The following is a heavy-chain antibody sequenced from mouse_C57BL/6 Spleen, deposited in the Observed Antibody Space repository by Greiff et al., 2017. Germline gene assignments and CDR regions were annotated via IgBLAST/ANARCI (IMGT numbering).Heavy chain of an antibody. D-gene: IGHD2-4*01. J-gene: IGHJ2*01. V-gene: IGHV5-4*01. CDR2: ISDGGSYT. CDR3: AGDRRLRYWDY. Sequence: EVQGVESGGGLVKPGGSLKLSCAASGFTFSSYAMSWVRQTPEKRLEWVATISDGGSYTYYPDNVKGRFTISRDNAKNNWYLQMSHQKSEDKAMYDCAGDRRLRYWDYGVQGTTLTVSS. CDR1: GFTFSSYA.